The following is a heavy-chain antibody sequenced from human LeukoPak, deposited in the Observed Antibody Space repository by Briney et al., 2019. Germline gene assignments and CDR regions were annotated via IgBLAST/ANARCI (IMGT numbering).Heavy chain of an antibody. CDR3: ARDMGYSGSWPGYFDY. CDR2: ISTDGSST. J-gene: IGHJ4*02. D-gene: IGHD1-26*01. V-gene: IGHV3-74*01. Sequence: GGSLRLSCAASGFTFNSYWMHWVRQAPGKGLVWVARISTDGSSTSYADSVKGRFTVSRDNAKNSLYLQMRSLRAEDTTVYYCARDMGYSGSWPGYFDYWGQGVLVTVSS. CDR1: GFTFNSYW.